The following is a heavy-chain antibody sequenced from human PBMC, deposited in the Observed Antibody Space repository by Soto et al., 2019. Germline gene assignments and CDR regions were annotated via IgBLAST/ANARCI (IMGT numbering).Heavy chain of an antibody. CDR2: ISGSGGST. Sequence: GGSLRLSCAASGFTFSSYVMSWVRQAPGKGLEWVSAISGSGGSTYYADSVKGRFTISRDNSKNTLYLQMNSLRAEDTAVYYCAKERGITMVRGVIINSAAGIYGMDVWGQGTTVTVSS. CDR1: GFTFSSYV. D-gene: IGHD3-10*01. J-gene: IGHJ6*02. CDR3: AKERGITMVRGVIINSAAGIYGMDV. V-gene: IGHV3-23*01.